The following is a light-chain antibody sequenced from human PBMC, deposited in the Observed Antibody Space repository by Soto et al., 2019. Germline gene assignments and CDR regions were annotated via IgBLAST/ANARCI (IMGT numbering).Light chain of an antibody. CDR3: QVWDSSGDWI. Sequence: SYALTQSSSVSVAPGQTARITCGGNNIGSKRVHWYQHKPGQAPVLVVYNDNVRPSGIPERFSGSNSGNTATLIISRVEAGDEADYYCQVWDSSGDWIFGGGTKGTVL. V-gene: IGLV3-21*02. CDR2: NDN. J-gene: IGLJ2*01. CDR1: NIGSKR.